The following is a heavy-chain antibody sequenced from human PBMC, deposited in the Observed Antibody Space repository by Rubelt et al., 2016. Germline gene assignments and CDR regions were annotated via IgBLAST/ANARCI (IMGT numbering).Heavy chain of an antibody. D-gene: IGHD3-3*01. CDR3: ARLPFWSGYSYYYYMDV. CDR2: INHSGST. J-gene: IGHJ6*03. Sequence: QVQLQQWGAGLLKPSETLSLTCAVYGGSFSGYSWNWIRQPPGKGLEWIGEINHSGSTNYNPSLKSRVTISVDTSKTQFSRKLRSVTAADTAVYYCARLPFWSGYSYYYYMDVWGKGTTVTVSS. V-gene: IGHV4-34*01. CDR1: GGSFSGYS.